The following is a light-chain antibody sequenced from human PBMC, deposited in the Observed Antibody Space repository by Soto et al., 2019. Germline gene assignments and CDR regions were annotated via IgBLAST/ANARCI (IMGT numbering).Light chain of an antibody. CDR1: QGTSSY. CDR3: HQSYSTPRT. J-gene: IGKJ1*01. V-gene: IGKV1-39*01. Sequence: DIQMTKPLSSLSASVGHRVSITCRAAQGTSSYLNWYQRKPGKTPKLLIYAASRLQSGVPTRISGSGSGTDFTLTISILQPEDFATYYCHQSYSTPRTFGPGTKVDI. CDR2: AAS.